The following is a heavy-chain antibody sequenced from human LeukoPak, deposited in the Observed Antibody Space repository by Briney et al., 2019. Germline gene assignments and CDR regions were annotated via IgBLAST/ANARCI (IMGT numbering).Heavy chain of an antibody. D-gene: IGHD3-10*01. CDR2: IYYSGYT. Sequence: SETLSLTCTVSGGSISSYYWSWIRQPPGKGLEWIGYIYYSGYTNYNPSLKSRVTISVDTSKNQFSLKLSSVTAADTAVYYCARTTMVRGTYYMDVWSKGTTVTISS. CDR1: GGSISSYY. CDR3: ARTTMVRGTYYMDV. V-gene: IGHV4-59*01. J-gene: IGHJ6*03.